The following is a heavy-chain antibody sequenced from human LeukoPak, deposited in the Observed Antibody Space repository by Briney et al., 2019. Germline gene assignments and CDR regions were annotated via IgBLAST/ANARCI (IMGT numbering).Heavy chain of an antibody. CDR1: GFTFSSYA. D-gene: IGHD2-2*01. V-gene: IGHV3-23*01. CDR2: ITASGGNT. Sequence: GGSLRLSCAASGFTFSSYAMGWVRQAPGKGLEWVSAITASGGNTYYADSVKGRFTISRDNSKNTLYLQVNSLRAEDTAVYYCARHGCHSTSSCYSPPYYYMDVWGKGTTVTVSS. J-gene: IGHJ6*03. CDR3: ARHGCHSTSSCYSPPYYYMDV.